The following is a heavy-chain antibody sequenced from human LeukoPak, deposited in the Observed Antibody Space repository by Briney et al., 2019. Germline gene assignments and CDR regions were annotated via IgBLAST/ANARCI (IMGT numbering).Heavy chain of an antibody. CDR1: GFTFSSYG. CDR3: AKDRNYDILTGYYTFDY. V-gene: IGHV3-23*01. CDR2: ISGSGGST. Sequence: GGSLRLSCAASGFTFSSYGMGWVRQAPGKGLEWVSAISGSGGSTYYADSVKGRFTISRDNSKNTLYLQMNSLRAEDTAVYYCAKDRNYDILTGYYTFDYWGQGTLVTVSS. D-gene: IGHD3-9*01. J-gene: IGHJ4*02.